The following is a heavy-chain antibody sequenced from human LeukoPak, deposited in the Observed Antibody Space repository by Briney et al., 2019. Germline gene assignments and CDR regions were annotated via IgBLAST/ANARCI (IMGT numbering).Heavy chain of an antibody. CDR3: ARVGRTTRLSDFDY. Sequence: ASVKVSCKASGCTFTGYYMHWVRQAPGQGLEWMGWINPNSGGTNYAQKFQGRVTMTRDTSISTAYMELSRLRSDDTPVYYCARVGRTTRLSDFDYWGQGTLVTVSS. D-gene: IGHD1-1*01. CDR2: INPNSGGT. J-gene: IGHJ4*02. V-gene: IGHV1-2*02. CDR1: GCTFTGYY.